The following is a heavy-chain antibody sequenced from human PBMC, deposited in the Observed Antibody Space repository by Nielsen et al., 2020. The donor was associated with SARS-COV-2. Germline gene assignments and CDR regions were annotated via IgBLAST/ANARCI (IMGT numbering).Heavy chain of an antibody. J-gene: IGHJ5*02. Sequence: GESLKISCAASGFTFSSYSMNWVRQAPGKGLEWVSSISSSSSYIYYADSVKGRFTISRDNAKNSLYLQMNSLRAEDTAVYYCAREGYYDSSFDPWGQGTLVTVSS. CDR2: ISSSSSYI. CDR3: AREGYYDSSFDP. D-gene: IGHD3-22*01. CDR1: GFTFSSYS. V-gene: IGHV3-21*01.